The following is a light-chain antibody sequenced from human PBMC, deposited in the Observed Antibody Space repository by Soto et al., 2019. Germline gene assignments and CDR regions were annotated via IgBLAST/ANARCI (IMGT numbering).Light chain of an antibody. CDR2: EVS. Sequence: QSVLTQPASVSGSPGQSITISCTGTSSDVGGYNYVSWYQQHPGKAPKLMIYEVSNRPSGVSNRFSGSKSGNTASLTISGLQAEDEADYYCSPYTSSITYVFGTGTKVTVL. J-gene: IGLJ1*01. CDR1: SSDVGGYNY. V-gene: IGLV2-14*01. CDR3: SPYTSSITYV.